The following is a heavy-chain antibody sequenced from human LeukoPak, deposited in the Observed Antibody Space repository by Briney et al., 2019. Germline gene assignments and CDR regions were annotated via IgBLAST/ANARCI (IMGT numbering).Heavy chain of an antibody. Sequence: GRSLRLSCAVSGFTFSSYAMHWVRQAPGKGREWVAVISYDGSNKYYADSVKGRFTISRDNSKNTLHLQMNSLRAEDTAVYYCAREFYAYCSSTSCPFYYWGQGTLVTVSS. CDR3: AREFYAYCSSTSCPFYY. CDR1: GFTFSSYA. J-gene: IGHJ4*02. D-gene: IGHD2-2*01. V-gene: IGHV3-30-3*01. CDR2: ISYDGSNK.